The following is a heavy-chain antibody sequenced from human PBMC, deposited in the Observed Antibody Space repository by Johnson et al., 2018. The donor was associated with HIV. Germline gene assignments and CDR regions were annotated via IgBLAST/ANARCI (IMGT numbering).Heavy chain of an antibody. Sequence: VKLVESGGGLVQPGGSLRLSCAASGFTFSDYYMSWIRQAPGKGLEWVSYISSSGSTIYYADSVKGRFTISRDNAKNSLYLQMNSLRAEDTAGYYCARDRGDSSGYYYGAHAFDILGQGTVVTVSS. J-gene: IGHJ3*02. CDR3: ARDRGDSSGYYYGAHAFDI. CDR2: ISSSGSTI. V-gene: IGHV3-11*04. D-gene: IGHD3-22*01. CDR1: GFTFSDYY.